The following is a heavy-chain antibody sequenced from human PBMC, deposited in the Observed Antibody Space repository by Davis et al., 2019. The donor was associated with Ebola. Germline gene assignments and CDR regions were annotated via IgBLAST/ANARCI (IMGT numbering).Heavy chain of an antibody. Sequence: GESLKISCAASGFTFSGSAMHWVRQASGKGLEWVGRVRSKANSYATAYAASVKGRFTISRDDSKNTAYLQMNSLKTEDTAVYYCTLELLVGATTTDYWGQGTLVTVSS. D-gene: IGHD1-26*01. CDR3: TLELLVGATTTDY. V-gene: IGHV3-73*01. J-gene: IGHJ4*02. CDR2: VRSKANSYAT. CDR1: GFTFSGSA.